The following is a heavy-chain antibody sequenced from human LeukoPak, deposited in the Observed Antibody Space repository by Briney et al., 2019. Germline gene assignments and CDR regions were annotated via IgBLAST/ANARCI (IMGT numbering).Heavy chain of an antibody. V-gene: IGHV3-21*01. D-gene: IGHD3-16*01. CDR3: ARDTGDPYWYFDL. CDR1: GFTFSSYS. Sequence: GGSLRLSCAASGFTFSSYSMNWVRQAPGKGLEWVSSISSSSSYIYYADSVKGRFTISRDNAKNSLYLQMNSLRAEDTAVYYCARDTGDPYWYFDLWGRGTLVTVPS. CDR2: ISSSSSYI. J-gene: IGHJ2*01.